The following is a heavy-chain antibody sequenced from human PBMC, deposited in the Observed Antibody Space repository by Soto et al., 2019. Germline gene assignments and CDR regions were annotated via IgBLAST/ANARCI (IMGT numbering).Heavy chain of an antibody. CDR1: GGTFSSYA. D-gene: IGHD5-18*01. J-gene: IGHJ4*02. CDR3: ARGEYVDTAMVTWYYFDY. Sequence: QVQLVQSGAEVKKPGSSVKVSCKASGGTFSSYAISWVRQAPGQGLEWMGGIIPIFGTANYAQKFQGRVTITADESTSTAYMALSSLRSEDTAVYYCARGEYVDTAMVTWYYFDYWGQGTLVTVSS. V-gene: IGHV1-69*12. CDR2: IIPIFGTA.